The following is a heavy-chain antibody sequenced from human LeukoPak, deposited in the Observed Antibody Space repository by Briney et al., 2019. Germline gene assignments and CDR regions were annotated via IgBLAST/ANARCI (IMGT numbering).Heavy chain of an antibody. CDR1: GFTFRIYA. CDR3: ARAHYERDAFDI. J-gene: IGHJ3*02. CDR2: ISSSSSYI. V-gene: IGHV3-21*01. Sequence: GGSLRLSCAASGFTFRIYAMSWVRQAPRKGLEWVSSISSSSSYIYYADSVKGRFTISRDNAKNSLYLQMNSLRAEDTAVYYCARAHYERDAFDIWGQGTMVTVSS. D-gene: IGHD3-3*01.